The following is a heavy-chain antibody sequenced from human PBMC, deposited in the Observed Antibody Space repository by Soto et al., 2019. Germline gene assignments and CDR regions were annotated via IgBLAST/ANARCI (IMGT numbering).Heavy chain of an antibody. V-gene: IGHV3-23*01. CDR3: AKDKPGTTSFDY. J-gene: IGHJ4*02. CDR2: ISDRGDTT. Sequence: EVQLLESGGGLVQPGGSLRLSCAASGFTISSNAMYWVRQAPGKGLEWVSAISDRGDTTHYADSVKGRFTISRDTSKNTLYLQLNTVIAEDTAVYYCAKDKPGTTSFDYWGQGTLVTVSS. D-gene: IGHD1-1*01. CDR1: GFTISSNA.